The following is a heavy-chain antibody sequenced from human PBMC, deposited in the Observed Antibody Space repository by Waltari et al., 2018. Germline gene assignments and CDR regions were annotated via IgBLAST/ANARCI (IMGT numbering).Heavy chain of an antibody. Sequence: EVQLVESGGGLVKPGGSLRLSCAASGFKFSDYAMNWVRQAPGEGLEWVSSIGSSSSFMDYADSVRGRFTVSRDNAKNTLDLQMDTLRAEDTAVYYCAGEGAEQWVVEDYGMDVWGQGTTVTVS. D-gene: IGHD6-19*01. CDR1: GFKFSDYA. CDR3: AGEGAEQWVVEDYGMDV. CDR2: IGSSSSFM. J-gene: IGHJ6*02. V-gene: IGHV3-21*02.